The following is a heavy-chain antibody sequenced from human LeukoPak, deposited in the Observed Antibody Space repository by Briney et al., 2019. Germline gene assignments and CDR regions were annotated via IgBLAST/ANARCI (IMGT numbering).Heavy chain of an antibody. CDR2: TYYRSKWYN. V-gene: IGHV6-1*01. CDR1: GDSVSSNTAA. J-gene: IGHJ4*02. CDR3: AREYLGGYLIY. D-gene: IGHD3-16*02. Sequence: SQTLSLTCAISGDSVSSNTAAWTWIRQSPWGGLEWLGRTYYRSKWYNDYEVSVKSPITINPDTSKNQFSLQLNSVTPEDTAVYYCAREYLGGYLIYWGQGTLVTVSS.